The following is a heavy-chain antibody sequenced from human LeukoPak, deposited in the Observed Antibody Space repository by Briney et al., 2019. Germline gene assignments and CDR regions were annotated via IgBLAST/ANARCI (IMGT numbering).Heavy chain of an antibody. CDR2: INHSGST. J-gene: IGHJ4*02. CDR1: GGSFSGYY. CDR3: ARAGAQCGSGSDSYIGY. D-gene: IGHD3-10*01. V-gene: IGHV4-34*01. Sequence: SETLSLTCAVYGGSFSGYYWSWIRQPPGKGLEWIGEINHSGSTNYNPSLKSRVTISVDTSKNQFSLKLSSVTAADTAVYYCARAGAQCGSGSDSYIGYWGQGTLVTVSS.